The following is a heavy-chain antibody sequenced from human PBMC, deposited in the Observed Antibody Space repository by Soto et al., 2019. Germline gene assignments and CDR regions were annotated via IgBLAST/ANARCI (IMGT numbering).Heavy chain of an antibody. J-gene: IGHJ6*02. D-gene: IGHD1-1*01. CDR3: ARDGTGTTRGYYYYGMDV. CDR1: GFTVSSNY. V-gene: IGHV3-53*01. Sequence: GGSLRLSCAASGFTVSSNYMSWVRQAPGKGLEWVSVIYSGGSTYYADSVKGRFTISRDNSKNTLYLQMNSLRAEDTAVYYCARDGTGTTRGYYYYGMDVWGQGTTVTVYS. CDR2: IYSGGST.